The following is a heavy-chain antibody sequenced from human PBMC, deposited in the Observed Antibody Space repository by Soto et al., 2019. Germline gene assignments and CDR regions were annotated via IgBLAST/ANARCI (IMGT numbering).Heavy chain of an antibody. J-gene: IGHJ6*02. V-gene: IGHV1-69*13. CDR2: IIPIFGTA. CDR3: AILPGIAAAGSGYYYYGMYV. D-gene: IGHD6-13*01. CDR1: GGTFSSYA. Sequence: ASVKVSCKASGGTFSSYAISWVRQAPGQGLEWMGGIIPIFGTANYAQKFQGRVTITADESTSTAYMELSSLRSEDTAVYYCAILPGIAAAGSGYYYYGMYVWGQGTTVTVSS.